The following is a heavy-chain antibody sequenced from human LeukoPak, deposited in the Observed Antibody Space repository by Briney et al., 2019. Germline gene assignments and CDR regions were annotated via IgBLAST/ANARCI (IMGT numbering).Heavy chain of an antibody. CDR1: GGTPSSYA. V-gene: IGHV1-69*05. D-gene: IGHD2-21*01. J-gene: IGHJ5*02. CDR2: IIPIFGIT. Sequence: GSAVKVSCKGSGGTPSSYAICWVRQAPGQRVEGMGRIIPIFGITDYAQELQDRVTITTDESTSTTYMELSSLRSEDTAVYYCARDLAPHKHIWCDPWGQGTLVTVSS. CDR3: ARDLAPHKHIWCDP.